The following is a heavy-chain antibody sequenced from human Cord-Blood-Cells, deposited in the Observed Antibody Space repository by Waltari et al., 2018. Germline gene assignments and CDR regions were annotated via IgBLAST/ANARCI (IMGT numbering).Heavy chain of an antibody. V-gene: IGHV4-4*02. CDR3: ARDGGYCSGGSCYFDY. J-gene: IGHJ4*02. D-gene: IGHD2-15*01. CDR1: GGSISSSNW. Sequence: QVQLQDSGPGLVKPSGTLSLTCAVSGGSISSSNWWSWVRQPPGKGLEWIGEIYHSGSTNYNPALKSRVTISVDKSKNQFSLKLSSVTAADTAVYYCARDGGYCSGGSCYFDYWGQGTLVTVSS. CDR2: IYHSGST.